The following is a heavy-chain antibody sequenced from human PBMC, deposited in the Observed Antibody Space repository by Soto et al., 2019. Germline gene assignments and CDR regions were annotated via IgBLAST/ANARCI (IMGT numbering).Heavy chain of an antibody. D-gene: IGHD3-9*01. J-gene: IGHJ5*02. CDR2: ISHSAIT. CDR3: ARVRYFAPDP. CDR1: GASLTIGNHY. V-gene: IGHV4-61*01. Sequence: SETLSLTCTVSGASLTIGNHYWSWIRQPPGKGLEWIGYISHSAITNYNPSLKSRVTISADMAKNQFSLKLSSVTAADTAVYYCARVRYFAPDPWGQGTLVTVSS.